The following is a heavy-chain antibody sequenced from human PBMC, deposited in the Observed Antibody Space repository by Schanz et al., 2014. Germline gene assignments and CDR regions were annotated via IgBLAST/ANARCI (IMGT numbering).Heavy chain of an antibody. CDR2: ISRSSSTI. V-gene: IGHV3-21*05. CDR3: AKDFFIGVARGVIISHDAIDI. D-gene: IGHD3-10*01. CDR1: AFIFRSYS. Sequence: EVQLVESGGGLVKPGGSLRLSCAASAFIFRSYSMHWVRQAPGKGLEWVSYISRSSSTIYYADSVRGRFTISRDNSNNTVFLQMNSLRAEDTAVYYCAKDFFIGVARGVIISHDAIDIWGQGTKVTVSS. J-gene: IGHJ3*02.